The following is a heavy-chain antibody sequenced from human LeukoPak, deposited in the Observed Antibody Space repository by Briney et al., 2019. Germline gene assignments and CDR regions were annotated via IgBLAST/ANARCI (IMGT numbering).Heavy chain of an antibody. V-gene: IGHV5-51*01. CDR2: IYPGDSDT. CDR1: GYSFTSYW. Sequence: GESLKISCKGSGYSFTSYWIGWVRQMPGKGLGWMGIIYPGDSDTRYSPSFQGQVTISADKSISTAYLQWSSLKASDTAMYYCARPALLTGYGFLDAFDIWGQGTMVTVSS. D-gene: IGHD3-9*01. CDR3: ARPALLTGYGFLDAFDI. J-gene: IGHJ3*02.